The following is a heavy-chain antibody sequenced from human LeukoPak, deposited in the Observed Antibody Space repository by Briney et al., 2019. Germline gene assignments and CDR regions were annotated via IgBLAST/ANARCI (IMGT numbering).Heavy chain of an antibody. J-gene: IGHJ4*02. V-gene: IGHV3-30*18. CDR1: GFTFSSYG. D-gene: IGHD5-12*01. Sequence: GGSLRLSCAASGFTFSSYGMHWVRQAPGKGLEWVAVISYDGSNKYYADSVKGRFTISRDNSKNTLYLQMNSLRAEDTAVYYCAKARIVATPYYFDYWGQGTLVTVSS. CDR3: AKARIVATPYYFDY. CDR2: ISYDGSNK.